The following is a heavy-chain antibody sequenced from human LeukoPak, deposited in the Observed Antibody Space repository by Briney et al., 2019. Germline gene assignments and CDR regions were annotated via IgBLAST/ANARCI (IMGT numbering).Heavy chain of an antibody. CDR1: XFTFXXXA. J-gene: IGHJ4*02. D-gene: IGHD3-3*01. CDR2: XSGSGGST. Sequence: AXXXFTFXXXAMXXXRXXXXXXXXXVPAXSGSGGSTYYADSVKGRFTISRDNSKNTLYLQMNSLRAEDTAVYYCAKEGVLRFLEWLPYYFDYWGQGTLVTVSS. CDR3: AKEGVLRFLEWLPYYFDY. V-gene: IGHV3-23*01.